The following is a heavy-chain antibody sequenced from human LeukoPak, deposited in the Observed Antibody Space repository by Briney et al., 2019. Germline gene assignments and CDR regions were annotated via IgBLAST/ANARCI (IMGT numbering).Heavy chain of an antibody. CDR1: GFTFSIYE. J-gene: IGHJ4*02. V-gene: IGHV3-30*04. CDR3: ARGVDTAMVTYFDY. CDR2: ISYDGSNK. D-gene: IGHD5-18*01. Sequence: GGSLRLSCAAYGFTFSIYEMNWVRQAPGKGLEWVAVISYDGSNKYYADSVKGRFTISRDNSKNTLYLQMNSLRAEDTAVYYCARGVDTAMVTYFDYWGQGTLVTVSS.